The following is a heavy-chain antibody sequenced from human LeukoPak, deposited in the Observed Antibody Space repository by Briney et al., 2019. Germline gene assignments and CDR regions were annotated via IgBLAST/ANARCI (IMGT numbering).Heavy chain of an antibody. Sequence: GGSLRLSCAASGFTFSTYSMNWVRQAPGKGLEWVSSISRESKYILYADSVKGRFSVSRDNAKNSMFLQMTSLRAEDSAVYYCARDSEVSCDYWGQGTLVTVS. CDR1: GFTFSTYS. CDR3: ARDSEVSCDY. CDR2: ISRESKYI. J-gene: IGHJ4*02. V-gene: IGHV3-21*01. D-gene: IGHD5/OR15-5a*01.